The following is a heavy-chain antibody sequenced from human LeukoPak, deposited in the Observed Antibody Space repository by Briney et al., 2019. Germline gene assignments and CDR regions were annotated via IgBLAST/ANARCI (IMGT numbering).Heavy chain of an antibody. CDR3: ARQTAMGRSGDY. CDR1: GYSFTSYW. J-gene: IGHJ4*02. Sequence: GESLKISCKASGYSFTSYWIGWVRQMPGKGLEWMGIINPSDSDIRYTPSFQGQVTISADKSLSTAYLQWNSLKASDTAIYYCARQTAMGRSGDYWGQGTLVTVSS. D-gene: IGHD7-27*01. CDR2: INPSDSDI. V-gene: IGHV5-51*01.